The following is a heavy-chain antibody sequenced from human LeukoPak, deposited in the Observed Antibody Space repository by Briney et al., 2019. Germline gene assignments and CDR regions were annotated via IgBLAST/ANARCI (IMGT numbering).Heavy chain of an antibody. V-gene: IGHV4-34*01. D-gene: IGHD3-10*01. CDR1: SGSFSGYS. J-gene: IGHJ4*02. CDR2: IYYSGST. Sequence: PSETLSLTCAVYSGSFSGYSWTWIRQPPGEGLEWIGSIYYSGSTYYNPSLKSRVTISVGTSKNQFSLKLSSVTAADTAVYYCASIGSGDYWGQGTLVTVSS. CDR3: ASIGSGDY.